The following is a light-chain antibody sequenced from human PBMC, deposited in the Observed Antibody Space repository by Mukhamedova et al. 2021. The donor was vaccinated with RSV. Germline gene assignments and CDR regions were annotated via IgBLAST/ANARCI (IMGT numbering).Light chain of an antibody. V-gene: IGLV2-11*01. CDR2: DVT. Sequence: APKLIIYDVTKRPSGVPDRFSGSKSGSTASLTISGLQADDDADYYCCSYAGSNSSVFGIGTKVSVL. J-gene: IGLJ1*01. CDR3: CSYAGSNSSV.